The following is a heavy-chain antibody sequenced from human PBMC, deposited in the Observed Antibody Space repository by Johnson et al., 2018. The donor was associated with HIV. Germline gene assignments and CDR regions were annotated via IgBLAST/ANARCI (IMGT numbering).Heavy chain of an antibody. CDR3: AKRVPSKQLVDAFDI. CDR1: GFTFSSYA. CDR2: ISYDGSNK. V-gene: IGHV3-30*18. D-gene: IGHD6-6*01. Sequence: QVQLVQSGGGVVQPGRSLRLSCAASGFTFSSYAMHWVRQAPGKGLEWVAVISYDGSNKYYADSVKGRFTISRDNSKNTLYLQMNSLRAEDTAVYYCAKRVPSKQLVDAFDIWGQWTMVTVSS. J-gene: IGHJ3*02.